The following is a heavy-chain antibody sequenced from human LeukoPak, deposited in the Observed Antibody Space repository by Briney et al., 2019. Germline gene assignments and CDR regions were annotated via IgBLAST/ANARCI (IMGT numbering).Heavy chain of an antibody. CDR3: ARDLPTVVPAATLARFDY. CDR2: INSDGSST. CDR1: GFTFSSYW. D-gene: IGHD2-2*01. V-gene: IGHV3-74*01. Sequence: PGGSLRLSCAASGFTFSSYWMHWVRQAPGKGLVWVSRINSDGSSTSYADSVKGRFTISRDNAKNTLYLQMNSLRAEDTAVYYCARDLPTVVPAATLARFDYWGQGTLVTVSS. J-gene: IGHJ4*02.